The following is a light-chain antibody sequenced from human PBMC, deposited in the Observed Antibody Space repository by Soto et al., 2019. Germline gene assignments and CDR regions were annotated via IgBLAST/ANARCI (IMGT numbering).Light chain of an antibody. CDR3: QQYGDSVT. J-gene: IGKJ4*01. CDR2: GAS. CDR1: QSVSRSF. Sequence: IGLSHSPGTVSLSPGERATLSCRASQSVSRSFLAWYQQKPGQAPRLLIYGASSRATGIPDRFGGSGSGTDFTLTISRLEPEDFAVYSCQQYGDSVTFGGGTKVDIK. V-gene: IGKV3-20*01.